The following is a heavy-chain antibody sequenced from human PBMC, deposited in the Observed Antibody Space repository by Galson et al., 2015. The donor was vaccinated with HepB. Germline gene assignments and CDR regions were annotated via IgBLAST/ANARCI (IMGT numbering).Heavy chain of an antibody. Sequence: SLRLSCAASGFSFSDYYMTWIRQAPGKGLEWVSYITNSGTTIYYADSVKGRFTISRDNAKNSLYLQMNSLRAEDAAVYYCARFGYYDTSSYWSDGMDVWGQGTTVTVSS. CDR1: GFSFSDYY. CDR2: ITNSGTTI. CDR3: ARFGYYDTSSYWSDGMDV. D-gene: IGHD3-22*01. J-gene: IGHJ6*02. V-gene: IGHV3-11*01.